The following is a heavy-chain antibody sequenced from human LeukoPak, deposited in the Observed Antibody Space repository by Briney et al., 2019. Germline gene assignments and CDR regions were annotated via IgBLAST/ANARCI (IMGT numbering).Heavy chain of an antibody. J-gene: IGHJ4*02. V-gene: IGHV3-30-3*01. Sequence: QTGGSLRLSCAASGFTFSSYAMRWVRQAPGKGLEWVAVISYDGSNKYYADSVKGRFTISRDNSKNTLYLQMNSLRAEDTAVYYCAREPTSSGYSFDYWGQGTLVTVSS. CDR1: GFTFSSYA. D-gene: IGHD3-22*01. CDR2: ISYDGSNK. CDR3: AREPTSSGYSFDY.